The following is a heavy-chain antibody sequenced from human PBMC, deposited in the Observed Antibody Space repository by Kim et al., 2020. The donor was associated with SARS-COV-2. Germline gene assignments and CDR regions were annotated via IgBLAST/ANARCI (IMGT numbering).Heavy chain of an antibody. CDR1: GGSISSGSYY. CDR2: IYTSGST. J-gene: IGHJ5*02. CDR3: ARGRWYSSSGADWFDP. D-gene: IGHD6-6*01. Sequence: SETLSLTCTVSGGSISSGSYYWSWIRQPAGKGLEWIGRIYTSGSTNYNPSLKSRVTISVDTSKNQFSLKLSSVTAADTAVYYCARGRWYSSSGADWFDPWGQGTLVTVSS. V-gene: IGHV4-61*02.